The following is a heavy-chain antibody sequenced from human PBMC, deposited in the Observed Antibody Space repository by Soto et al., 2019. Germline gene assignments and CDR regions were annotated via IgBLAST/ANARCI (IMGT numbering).Heavy chain of an antibody. CDR1: GYTFTSYD. CDR3: ARGRADGDLGNWIDP. J-gene: IGHJ5*02. CDR2: MNPKNGNT. D-gene: IGHD4-17*01. V-gene: IGHV1-8*01. Sequence: QVQLVQSGAEVKKPGASVKVSCMASGYTFTSYDINWVRQATGQGLEWIGWMNPKNGNTGYAQKFQGRVTITRDISIRTAYIELTSLTLEDTAVYYCARGRADGDLGNWIDPWGQGTQVTVSS.